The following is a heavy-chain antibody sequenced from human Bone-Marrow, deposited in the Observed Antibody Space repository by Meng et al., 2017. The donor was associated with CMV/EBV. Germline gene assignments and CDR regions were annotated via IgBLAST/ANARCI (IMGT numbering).Heavy chain of an antibody. CDR3: AKSLRGSKQYYFDY. CDR1: GFTFSSYA. V-gene: IGHV3-23*03. Sequence: GGSLRLSCAASGFTFSSYAMSWVRQAPGKGLEWVSVIYSGGSSTYYADSVKGRFTISRDNSKNTLYLQMNGLRAEDTAVYYCAKSLRGSKQYYFDYWGQGTLVTASS. J-gene: IGHJ4*02. D-gene: IGHD1/OR15-1a*01. CDR2: IYSGGSST.